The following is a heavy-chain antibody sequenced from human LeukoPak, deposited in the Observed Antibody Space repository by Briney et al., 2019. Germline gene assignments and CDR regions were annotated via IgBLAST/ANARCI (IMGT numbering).Heavy chain of an antibody. D-gene: IGHD6-19*01. CDR3: ARDPGEYGSSSGWFDP. CDR1: GVSISSNNW. CDR2: MYHSGNT. J-gene: IGHJ5*02. Sequence: SETLSLTCAVSGVSISSNNWWSWVRQPPGKGLEWIGEMYHSGNTKYNPSLKSRVTISVDKSKNQFSLKLTSVTAADTAVYYCARDPGEYGSSSGWFDPWGQGALVTVSS. V-gene: IGHV4-4*02.